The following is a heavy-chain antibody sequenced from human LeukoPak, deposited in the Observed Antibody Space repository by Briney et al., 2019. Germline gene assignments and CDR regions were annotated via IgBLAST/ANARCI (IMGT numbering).Heavy chain of an antibody. CDR2: IVVGSGNT. Sequence: TSVKVSCKASGFTFTSSAVQWVRQARGQRLAWIGWIVVGSGNTNYAQNFQERVTNTRDMSTSTAYMELSSLRSEDTAVYYCVAADFGSGSYFTLHGDYWGQGTLVTVSS. J-gene: IGHJ4*02. D-gene: IGHD3-10*01. CDR1: GFTFTSSA. CDR3: VAADFGSGSYFTLHGDY. V-gene: IGHV1-58*01.